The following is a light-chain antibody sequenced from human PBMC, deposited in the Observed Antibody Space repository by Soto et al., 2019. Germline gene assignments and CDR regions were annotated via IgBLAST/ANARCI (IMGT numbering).Light chain of an antibody. Sequence: EIVLTQSPGTLSLSPGERATLSCRASQSVSISSLAWYQQKPGQAPRLLIYSASSRATGIPDRFSGRGSGTDFTLTISRLEPEDFAVYYCQQYGSSSYTFGQGTNLEIK. CDR3: QQYGSSSYT. V-gene: IGKV3-20*01. J-gene: IGKJ2*01. CDR1: QSVSISS. CDR2: SAS.